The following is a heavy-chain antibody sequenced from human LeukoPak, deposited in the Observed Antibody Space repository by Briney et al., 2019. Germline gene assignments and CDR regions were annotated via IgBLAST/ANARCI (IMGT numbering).Heavy chain of an antibody. J-gene: IGHJ5*02. CDR2: IYYSGST. Sequence: SETLSLTCTVSGGSISSYYWSWIRQPPGKGLEWFGYIYYSGSTNYNPSLKSRVTISVDTSKNQFSLKLSSVTAADTAVYYCARWEAPLYWFDPWGQGTLVTVSS. CDR1: GGSISSYY. CDR3: ARWEAPLYWFDP. D-gene: IGHD1-26*01. V-gene: IGHV4-59*01.